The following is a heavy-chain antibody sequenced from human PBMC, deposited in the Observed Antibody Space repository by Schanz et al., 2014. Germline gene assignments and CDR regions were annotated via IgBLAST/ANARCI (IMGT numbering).Heavy chain of an antibody. Sequence: QVQLVQSGAEVKKPGASVKVSCKASGYTFSSYGITWVRQAPGQGLEWMGWINGYNGDTNYALKLQGRVTMTTDTSTSTAYMELRSLRSDDTAVYYCARGGYSSGWYDRDIAHFDYWGQGTLVTVSS. CDR3: ARGGYSSGWYDRDIAHFDY. CDR2: INGYNGDT. V-gene: IGHV1-18*01. D-gene: IGHD6-19*01. CDR1: GYTFSSYG. J-gene: IGHJ4*02.